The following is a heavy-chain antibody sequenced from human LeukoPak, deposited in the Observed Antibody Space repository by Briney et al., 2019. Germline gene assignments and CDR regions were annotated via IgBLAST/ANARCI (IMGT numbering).Heavy chain of an antibody. D-gene: IGHD3-3*01. V-gene: IGHV3-30*02. CDR3: VRDDDFWSGYYSPTRGYFDY. CDR1: GFTFSSHG. CDR2: IRYDGSNE. Sequence: PGGSLRLSCAASGFTFSSHGMHWVRQAPGKGLEWVSFIRYDGSNEYYGDSVKGRFTISRDNSKNTLYMQMNSLRGEDTVVYYCVRDDDFWSGYYSPTRGYFDYWGQGTLVTVSS. J-gene: IGHJ4*02.